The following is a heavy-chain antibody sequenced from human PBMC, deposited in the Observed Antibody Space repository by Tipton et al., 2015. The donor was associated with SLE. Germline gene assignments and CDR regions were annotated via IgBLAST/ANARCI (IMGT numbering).Heavy chain of an antibody. CDR1: GFTFSTYA. CDR3: ASNLLPRWAFDP. J-gene: IGHJ5*02. D-gene: IGHD6-13*01. Sequence: SLRLSCAASGFTFSTYAMHWVRQAPGKGLEWVAVISYDGSNKYYADSVKGRFAISRDNSKNTLYLQMNSLRAEDTAVYYCASNLLPRWAFDPWGEGTLVTVSS. V-gene: IGHV3-30*09. CDR2: ISYDGSNK.